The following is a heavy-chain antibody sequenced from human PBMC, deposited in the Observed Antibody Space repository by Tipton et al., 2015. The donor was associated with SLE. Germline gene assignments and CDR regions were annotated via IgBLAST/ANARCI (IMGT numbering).Heavy chain of an antibody. V-gene: IGHV3-23*01. J-gene: IGHJ4*02. CDR3: AKFENTTDFYLDS. CDR1: GFTFSSYA. Sequence: SLRLSCATSGFTFSSYALSWVRRAPGKGLEWASAISGGGGSTYYADFVKGRFSISIDKSKKTLFLQMNSLKVDDTATYYCAKFENTTDFYLDSWGQGTLVSVSS. CDR2: ISGGGGST. D-gene: IGHD2/OR15-2a*01.